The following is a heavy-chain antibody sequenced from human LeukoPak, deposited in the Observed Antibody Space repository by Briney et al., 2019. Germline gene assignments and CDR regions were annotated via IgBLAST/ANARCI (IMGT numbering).Heavy chain of an antibody. CDR3: ATGKGDLPDAFDI. V-gene: IGHV4-30-2*01. J-gene: IGHJ3*02. Sequence: SETLSLTCTVSGGSISSGGYYRSWIRQPPGKGLEWIGYIYHSGSTYYNPSLKSRVTISVDTSKNQFSLKLSSVTAADTAVYYCATGKGDLPDAFDIWGQGTMVTVSS. CDR2: IYHSGST. D-gene: IGHD3-16*01. CDR1: GGSISSGGYY.